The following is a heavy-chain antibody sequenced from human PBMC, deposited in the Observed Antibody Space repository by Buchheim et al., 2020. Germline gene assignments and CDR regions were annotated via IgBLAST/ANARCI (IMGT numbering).Heavy chain of an antibody. D-gene: IGHD3-3*01. J-gene: IGHJ4*02. CDR2: ISYDGSNK. Sequence: QVQLVESGGGVVQPGRSLRLSCAASGFTFSSYGMHWVRQAPGKGLEWVAVISYDGSNKYYADSVKGRFTISRDNSKNTLYLQMNSLRAEDTAVYYCAKDSGPVLLEWLLAIDYWGQGTL. V-gene: IGHV3-30*18. CDR1: GFTFSSYG. CDR3: AKDSGPVLLEWLLAIDY.